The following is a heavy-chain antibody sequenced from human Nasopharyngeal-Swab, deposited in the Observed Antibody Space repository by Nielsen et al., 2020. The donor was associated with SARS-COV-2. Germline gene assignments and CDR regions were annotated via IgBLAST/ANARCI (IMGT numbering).Heavy chain of an antibody. CDR1: GFTFSSYS. J-gene: IGHJ6*02. D-gene: IGHD3-3*01. Sequence: GESLKISCAASGFTFSSYSMNWVRQAPGKGLEWVSSISSSSSYIYYADSVEGRFTISRDNAKNSLYLQMNSLRAEDTAVYYCARDSAVYDFWSGYSSYYYYGMDVWGQGTTVTVSS. CDR2: ISSSSSYI. CDR3: ARDSAVYDFWSGYSSYYYYGMDV. V-gene: IGHV3-21*01.